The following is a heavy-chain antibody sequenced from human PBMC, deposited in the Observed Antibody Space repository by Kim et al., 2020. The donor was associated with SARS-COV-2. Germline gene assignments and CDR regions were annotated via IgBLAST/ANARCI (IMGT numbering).Heavy chain of an antibody. CDR3: AREGSSGWYHYYGMDV. CDR1: GFTFSGYW. V-gene: IGHV3-7*03. Sequence: GGSLRLSCAASGFTFSGYWMTWVRQAPGKGLEWVANIELEGSKTYYVDSVEGRFTISRDNAKNSLFLHMSSLRAEDTAVYYCAREGSSGWYHYYGMDVWGQGTTVTVSS. CDR2: IELEGSKT. J-gene: IGHJ6*02. D-gene: IGHD6-19*01.